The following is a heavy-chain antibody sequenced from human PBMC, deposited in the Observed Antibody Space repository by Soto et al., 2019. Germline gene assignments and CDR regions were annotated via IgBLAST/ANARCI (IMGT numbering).Heavy chain of an antibody. V-gene: IGHV3-23*01. CDR2: LSGDGTTT. CDR3: AKDISFDTRAYND. J-gene: IGHJ4*02. D-gene: IGHD3-22*01. Sequence: EVQLLESGGGLVQPGGSLRLSCTASGFTFSTYGMSWVRQAPGKGLEWVSSLSGDGTTTYYIDSVKGRFTISRDNSRNTLSLQMNSLKTEDTAVYYCAKDISFDTRAYNDWGQGILVTVPS. CDR1: GFTFSTYG.